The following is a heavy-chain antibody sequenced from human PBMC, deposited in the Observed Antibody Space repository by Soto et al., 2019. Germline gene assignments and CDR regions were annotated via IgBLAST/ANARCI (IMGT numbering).Heavy chain of an antibody. CDR2: ISAYNGNT. V-gene: IGHV1-18*04. CDR3: ARDLTNMRSSSRYPFDY. Sequence: ASVKVSCKASGYTFTSYGISWVRQAPGQGLEWMGWISAYNGNTNYAQKLQGRVTMPTDTSTSTAYMELRSMRSDDTAVYYCARDLTNMRSSSRYPFDYWGQGTLVTVSS. J-gene: IGHJ4*02. CDR1: GYTFTSYG. D-gene: IGHD6-13*01.